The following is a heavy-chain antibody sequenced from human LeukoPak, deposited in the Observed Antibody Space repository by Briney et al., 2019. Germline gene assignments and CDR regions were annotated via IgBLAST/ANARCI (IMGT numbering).Heavy chain of an antibody. CDR3: TRHSTYYDILTGDYYYYMDV. Sequence: GGSLRLSCAASGFTFSGSAMHWVRQASGKGLEWVGRIRSQANSYATAYAASVKGRFTISRDDSKNTAYLQMNSLKAEDTAVYYCTRHSTYYDILTGDYYYYMDVWGKGTTVTVSS. D-gene: IGHD3-9*01. CDR2: IRSQANSYAT. J-gene: IGHJ6*03. CDR1: GFTFSGSA. V-gene: IGHV3-73*01.